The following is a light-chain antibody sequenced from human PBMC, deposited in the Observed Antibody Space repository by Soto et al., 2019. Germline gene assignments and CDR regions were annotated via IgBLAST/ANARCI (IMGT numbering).Light chain of an antibody. CDR2: GAS. J-gene: IGKJ4*01. CDR3: LQDYVYPLT. CDR1: QDISTE. V-gene: IGKV1-6*01. Sequence: ALPMTQSPSSLSASVGDRVTISCRASQDISTELGWYQQKPGTAPKLLIFGASRLQSGVPSRFSGSGSGTDFTLTISSLQPEDFAIYYCLQDYVYPLTFGGGTKVEIK.